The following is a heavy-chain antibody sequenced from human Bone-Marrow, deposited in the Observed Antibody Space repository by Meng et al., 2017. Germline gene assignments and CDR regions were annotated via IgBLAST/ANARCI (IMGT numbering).Heavy chain of an antibody. CDR2: IKSKTDGGTT. V-gene: IGHV3-15*01. CDR1: GFTFSNAW. D-gene: IGHD6-13*01. CDR3: ASSNSSSWYLVDYYYGMDV. J-gene: IGHJ6*02. Sequence: GGSLRLSCAASGFTFSNAWMSWVRQAPGKGLEWVGRIKSKTDGGTTDYAAPVKGRFTISRDNAKNSLYLQMNSLRAEDTAVYYCASSNSSSWYLVDYYYGMDVWGQGTTVTVSS.